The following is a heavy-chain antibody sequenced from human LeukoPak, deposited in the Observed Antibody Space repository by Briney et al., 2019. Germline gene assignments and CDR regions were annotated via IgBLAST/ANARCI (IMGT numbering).Heavy chain of an antibody. CDR2: ISGSGGST. CDR3: AKAMAGIAAAGYDAFDI. CDR1: GFTFSSYG. Sequence: GGSLRLSCAASGFTFSSYGMHWVRQAPGKGLEWVSAISGSGGSTYYADSVKGRFTISRDNSKNTLYLQMNSLRAEDTAVYYCAKAMAGIAAAGYDAFDIWGQGTMVTVSS. J-gene: IGHJ3*02. D-gene: IGHD6-13*01. V-gene: IGHV3-23*01.